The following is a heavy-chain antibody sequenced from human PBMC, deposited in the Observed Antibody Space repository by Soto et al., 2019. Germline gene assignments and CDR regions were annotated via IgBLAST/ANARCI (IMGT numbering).Heavy chain of an antibody. Sequence: SETLSLTCTVSGGSISSYYWSWIRQPPGKGLEWIGYIYYSGSTNYNPSLKSRVTISVDTSKNQFSLKLSSVTAADTAVYYCAREVSSWYGRYHYSNGMHVWGQGTTVTVS. J-gene: IGHJ6*02. CDR1: GGSISSYY. D-gene: IGHD6-13*01. V-gene: IGHV4-59*01. CDR2: IYYSGST. CDR3: AREVSSWYGRYHYSNGMHV.